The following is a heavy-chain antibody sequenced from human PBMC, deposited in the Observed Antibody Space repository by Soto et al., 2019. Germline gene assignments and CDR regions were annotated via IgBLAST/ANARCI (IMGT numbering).Heavy chain of an antibody. D-gene: IGHD5-12*01. CDR2: INQDGSET. CDR3: ASGRRLAN. V-gene: IGHV3-7*02. J-gene: IGHJ4*02. Sequence: DVQLVESGGGLVQPGGSLRLSCAASGFTFSNYWMSWVRQAAGKGLEWVANINQDGSETYYVDSVKGRFTISRDNAKNSLYLQMNSLRVEDTAVYSCASGRRLANWGQGTLVTVSS. CDR1: GFTFSNYW.